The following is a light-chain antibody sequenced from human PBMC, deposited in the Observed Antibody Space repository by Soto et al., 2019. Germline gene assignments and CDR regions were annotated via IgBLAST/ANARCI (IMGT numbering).Light chain of an antibody. CDR1: QGISNY. Sequence: IRMTQSPSSLSASTGDRVTITCRASQGISNYLAWFQQKPGKVPKRLIYEASSLQSGVPSRFSGSGSGTEFTLTISSLQPEDFATYYCLQHNSYPITFGQGTRLEIK. V-gene: IGKV1-17*03. CDR3: LQHNSYPIT. CDR2: EAS. J-gene: IGKJ5*01.